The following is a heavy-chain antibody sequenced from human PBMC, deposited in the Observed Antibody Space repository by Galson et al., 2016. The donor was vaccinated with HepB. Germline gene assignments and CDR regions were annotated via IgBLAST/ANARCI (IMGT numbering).Heavy chain of an antibody. D-gene: IGHD3-10*01. Sequence: SLRLSCAASGFIVSSNDMSWVRQAPGKGLEWLANIKQDGSEKYYVDSVKGRFTISRDNAKNSLYLQMNSLRDEDTAVYYCAREIPSRGKSDYWGQGTLVTVSS. J-gene: IGHJ4*02. CDR1: GFIVSSND. CDR2: IKQDGSEK. V-gene: IGHV3-7*01. CDR3: AREIPSRGKSDY.